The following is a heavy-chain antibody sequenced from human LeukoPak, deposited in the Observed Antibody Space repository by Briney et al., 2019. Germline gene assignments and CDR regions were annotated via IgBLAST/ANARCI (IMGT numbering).Heavy chain of an antibody. Sequence: PSETLSLTCTASGGSISSYYWSWIRQPPGKGLEWIGYIYYSGSTNYNPSLKSRVTMSVDSSKNQFSLQLSSVTAADTAVYYCARVGYSYGPPDYWGQGTLVTVSS. J-gene: IGHJ4*02. D-gene: IGHD5-18*01. V-gene: IGHV4-59*01. CDR3: ARVGYSYGPPDY. CDR2: IYYSGST. CDR1: GGSISSYY.